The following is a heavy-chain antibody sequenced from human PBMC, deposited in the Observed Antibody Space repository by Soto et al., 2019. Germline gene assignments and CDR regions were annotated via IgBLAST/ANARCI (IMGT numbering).Heavy chain of an antibody. CDR2: IYYSGST. CDR1: GGSISSYY. D-gene: IGHD2-15*01. V-gene: IGHV4-59*01. J-gene: IGHJ6*02. CDR3: ARGGFYTWVVGYYYGMDV. Sequence: QVQLQESGPGLVKPSETLSLTCTVSGGSISSYYWSWIRQPPGKGLEWIGYIYYSGSTNYNPSLKSRGTLSGDTSKKPFSLKLSSVTAADTAVYYCARGGFYTWVVGYYYGMDVWGQGTTVTVSS.